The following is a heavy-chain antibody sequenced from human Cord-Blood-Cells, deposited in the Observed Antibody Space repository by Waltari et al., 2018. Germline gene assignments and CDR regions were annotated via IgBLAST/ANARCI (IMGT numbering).Heavy chain of an antibody. CDR1: GGTFSSYA. V-gene: IGHV1-69*09. Sequence: QVQLVQSGAEVKKPGSSVKVSCKASGGTFSSYAISWVRQAPGQGLEWMGRIIPILGIANYAQKFQGRVTITADKSTSTAYMELSSLRSEDTAVYYCAHLRPATAIHPTDYWGQGTLVTVSS. D-gene: IGHD2-2*02. CDR2: IIPILGIA. J-gene: IGHJ4*02. CDR3: AHLRPATAIHPTDY.